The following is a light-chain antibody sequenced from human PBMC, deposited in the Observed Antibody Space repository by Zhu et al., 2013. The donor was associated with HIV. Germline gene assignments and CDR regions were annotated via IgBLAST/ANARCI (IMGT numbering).Light chain of an antibody. CDR1: NIGNKD. V-gene: IGLV3-21*03. CDR2: DDS. CDR3: GTWDSSLSEWV. J-gene: IGLJ3*02. Sequence: SYVLTQPPSVSVAPGKTARITCGGNNIGNKDVHWYQQKPGQAPLIVVYDDSERPSGIPERFSGSKSGTSATLGITGLQTGDEADYYCGTWDSSLSEWVFGGGTKLTVL.